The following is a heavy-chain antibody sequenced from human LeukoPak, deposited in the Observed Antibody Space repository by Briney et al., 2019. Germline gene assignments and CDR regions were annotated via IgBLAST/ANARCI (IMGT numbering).Heavy chain of an antibody. Sequence: SVKVSCKASGGTFSSYAISWVRQAPGQGLEWMGRIIPIFGTANYAQKFQGRVTITTDESTSTAYMELSSLRSEDTAVYYCARDLIHIAARRGNWFDPWGQGTLVTVSS. CDR1: GGTFSSYA. V-gene: IGHV1-69*05. D-gene: IGHD6-6*01. CDR3: ARDLIHIAARRGNWFDP. J-gene: IGHJ5*02. CDR2: IIPIFGTA.